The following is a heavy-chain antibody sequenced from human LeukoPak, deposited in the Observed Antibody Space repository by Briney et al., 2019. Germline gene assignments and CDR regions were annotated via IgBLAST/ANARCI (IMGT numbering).Heavy chain of an antibody. J-gene: IGHJ5*02. CDR1: GGSISSSSYY. CDR2: IYYSGST. Sequence: SETLSLTCTVSGGSISSSSYYWGWIRQPPGKGLEWIGSIYYSGSTYYNPSLKSRVTISVDTSKNQFSLKLSSVTAADTAVYYCATEPIAADNIPWGQGTLVTVSS. CDR3: ATEPIAADNIP. D-gene: IGHD6-13*01. V-gene: IGHV4-39*07.